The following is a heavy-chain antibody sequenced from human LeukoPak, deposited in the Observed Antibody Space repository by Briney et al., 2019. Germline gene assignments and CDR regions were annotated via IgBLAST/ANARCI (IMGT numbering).Heavy chain of an antibody. V-gene: IGHV1-69*05. CDR1: GGTLSSYA. D-gene: IGHD2-21*01. Sequence: SVKVSCKASGGTLSSYAITWVRQAPGQGLEWMGGIIPLFGTANYAQKFQGRVTITTDESTSTAYMELTSLRSEDTAVYYCARSLVVAKGFDYWGQGTLVTVSS. CDR3: ARSLVVAKGFDY. J-gene: IGHJ4*02. CDR2: IIPLFGTA.